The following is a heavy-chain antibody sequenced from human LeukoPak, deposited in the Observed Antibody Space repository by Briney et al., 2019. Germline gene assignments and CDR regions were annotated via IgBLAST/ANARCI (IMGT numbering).Heavy chain of an antibody. J-gene: IGHJ4*02. V-gene: IGHV4-59*01. CDR2: SSDSGST. CDR3: ARGSDYGDS. CDR1: GASISGYY. Sequence: SETLSLTCTVAGASISGYYWGWIRQPPGKGLEWIGYSSDSGSTNYNPSLKSRVTLLVDTSKNQFSLNLFSVTAADTAVYYCARGSDYGDSWGQGTLVTVSS.